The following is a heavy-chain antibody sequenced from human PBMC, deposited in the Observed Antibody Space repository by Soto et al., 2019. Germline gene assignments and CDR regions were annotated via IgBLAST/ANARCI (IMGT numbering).Heavy chain of an antibody. CDR3: ARAPRGNYGYPSYFDY. Sequence: SETLSLTCTVSGGNISSYYWSWIRQPTGKGLEWIGYIYYSGSTNYNPSLKSRVTISVDTSKNQFSLKLSSVTAADTAVYYCARAPRGNYGYPSYFDYWGQGTLVTVSS. CDR2: IYYSGST. V-gene: IGHV4-59*01. J-gene: IGHJ4*02. CDR1: GGNISSYY. D-gene: IGHD3-10*01.